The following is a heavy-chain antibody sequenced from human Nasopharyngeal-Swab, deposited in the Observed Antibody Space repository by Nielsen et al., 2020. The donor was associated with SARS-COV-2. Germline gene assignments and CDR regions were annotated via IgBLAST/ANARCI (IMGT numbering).Heavy chain of an antibody. V-gene: IGHV3-15*01. J-gene: IGHJ3*02. CDR3: TTEIVVVAANAFDI. CDR1: GFTFSNAW. D-gene: IGHD3-22*01. CDR2: IKSKTDGGTT. Sequence: GESLKISCAASGFTFSNAWMSWVRQAPGKGLEWVGRIKSKTDGGTTDYAAPVKGRFTIPRDDSKNTLYLQMNSLKTEDTAVYYCTTEIVVVAANAFDIWGQGTMVTVSS.